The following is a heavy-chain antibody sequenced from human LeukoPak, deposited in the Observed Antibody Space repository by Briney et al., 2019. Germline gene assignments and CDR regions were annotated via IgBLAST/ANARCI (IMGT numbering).Heavy chain of an antibody. CDR1: RFTFSSYS. CDR3: AREQGAVAGRYYYYMDV. Sequence: GGSLRLSCAASRFTFSSYSMNWVRQAPGKGLEWVSSISSRSSYTYYADSVKGRFTISRDNAKNSLYLQMNSLRAEDTAVYYCAREQGAVAGRYYYYMDVWGKGTTVTVSS. J-gene: IGHJ6*03. V-gene: IGHV3-21*01. CDR2: ISSRSSYT. D-gene: IGHD6-19*01.